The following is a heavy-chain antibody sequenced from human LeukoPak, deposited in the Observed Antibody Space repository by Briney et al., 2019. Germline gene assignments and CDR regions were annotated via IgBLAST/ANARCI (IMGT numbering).Heavy chain of an antibody. CDR3: ARDLPIAAGNNRFDP. Sequence: GASVKVSCKASGYTFTSYGISWVRQAPGQGLEWMGWISAYNGNTNYAQKLQGRVTMTTDTSTSTAYMELRSLRSDDTAVYYCARDLPIAAGNNRFDPWGQGTLVTVSS. J-gene: IGHJ5*02. CDR1: GYTFTSYG. V-gene: IGHV1-18*01. D-gene: IGHD6-13*01. CDR2: ISAYNGNT.